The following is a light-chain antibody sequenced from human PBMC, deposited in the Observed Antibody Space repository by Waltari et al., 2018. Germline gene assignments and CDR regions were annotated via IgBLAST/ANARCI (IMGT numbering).Light chain of an antibody. J-gene: IGLJ2*01. CDR3: NSRDSRGNVV. CDR1: SLRSSY. CDR2: GKN. V-gene: IGLV3-19*01. Sequence: SSELTQDPAVSVALGQTVRIPCQGDSLRSSYASWYQQKPVQAPVLVIYGKNNRPSGIPDRFSGSSAGNTASLTITGAQAEDEADYYCNSRDSRGNVVFGGGTKLTVL.